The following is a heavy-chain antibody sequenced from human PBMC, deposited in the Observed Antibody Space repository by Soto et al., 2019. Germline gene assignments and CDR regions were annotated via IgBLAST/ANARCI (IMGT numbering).Heavy chain of an antibody. CDR1: GFTFSSYA. D-gene: IGHD3-10*01. CDR2: ISGSGGST. CDR3: AKYYYGSGSYLFWLDV. V-gene: IGHV3-23*01. Sequence: GGSLRLSCAASGFTFSSYAMSWVHQAPGKGLEWVSAISGSGGSTYYADSVKGRFTISRDNSKNTLYLQMNSLRAEDTAVYYCAKYYYGSGSYLFWLDVWGQGTTVTVSS. J-gene: IGHJ6*02.